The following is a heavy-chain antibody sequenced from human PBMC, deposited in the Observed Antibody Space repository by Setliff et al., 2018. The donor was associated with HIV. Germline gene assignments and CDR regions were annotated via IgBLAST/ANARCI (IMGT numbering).Heavy chain of an antibody. CDR2: IHASGKT. D-gene: IGHD2-21*02. Sequence: SETLSLTCTVSGGSISSSSYYWGWIRQPPGKGLEWIGYIHASGKTNYNPSLKSRVTISLDTSKMQLSLHLTSVTAADTAVSYCATLDPSGGNFLAYWGQGTLVTVSS. J-gene: IGHJ4*02. V-gene: IGHV4-61*05. CDR1: GGSISSSSYY. CDR3: ATLDPSGGNFLAY.